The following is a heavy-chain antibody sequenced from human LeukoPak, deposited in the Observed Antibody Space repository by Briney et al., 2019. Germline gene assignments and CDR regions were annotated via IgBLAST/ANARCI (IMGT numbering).Heavy chain of an antibody. CDR2: ISHDGSNK. CDR3: ARGNFWPNS. V-gene: IGHV3-30*03. Sequence: PGGSLRLSCAASGFTFSSYGMHWVRQAPGKGLEWVAVISHDGSNKYYADSVKGRFTISRDNSKNTVYLQMNSLRVEDTAVYYCARGNFWPNSWGQGTLVTVSS. CDR1: GFTFSSYG. J-gene: IGHJ4*02.